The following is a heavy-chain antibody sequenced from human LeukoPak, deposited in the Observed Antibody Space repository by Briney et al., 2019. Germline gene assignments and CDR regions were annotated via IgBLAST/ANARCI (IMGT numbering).Heavy chain of an antibody. CDR1: GGSICSSNW. V-gene: IGHV4-4*02. Sequence: SGTLSLTCAVSGGSICSSNWWSWVRQPPGKGLEWIGEIYHSGSTNYNPSLKSRVTISVDKSKNQFSLKLSSVTAADTAAYYCASPTIAAAGFFDYWGQGTLVTVSS. CDR3: ASPTIAAAGFFDY. D-gene: IGHD6-13*01. CDR2: IYHSGST. J-gene: IGHJ4*02.